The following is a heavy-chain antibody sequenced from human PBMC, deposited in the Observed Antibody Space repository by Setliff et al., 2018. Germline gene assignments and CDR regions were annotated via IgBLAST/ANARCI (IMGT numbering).Heavy chain of an antibody. Sequence: ASETLSLTCAVYGGSFSGYYWSWIRQAPGKALEWIGEINHSGSSNYNPSLKSRVTMSVDTSKNQFSLKLSSVTAADTAVYYCARGVTFTSNLDYWGPGNQVTVSS. J-gene: IGHJ4*02. CDR1: GGSFSGYY. CDR3: ARGVTFTSNLDY. D-gene: IGHD3-16*01. V-gene: IGHV4-34*01. CDR2: INHSGSS.